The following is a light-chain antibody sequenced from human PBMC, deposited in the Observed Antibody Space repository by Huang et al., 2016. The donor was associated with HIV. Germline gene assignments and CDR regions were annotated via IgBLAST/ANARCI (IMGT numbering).Light chain of an antibody. CDR1: QSVSSN. CDR2: GAS. Sequence: EIVMTQSPATLSVSPGDRATLSGRARQSVSSNLAWYQHRPGQAPRLRIYGASTRANGIPARFSGSGSGTEFTLTISSLQSEDFAVYYCQQYNKWPPWTFGQGTKVEIK. CDR3: QQYNKWPPWT. J-gene: IGKJ1*01. V-gene: IGKV3-15*01.